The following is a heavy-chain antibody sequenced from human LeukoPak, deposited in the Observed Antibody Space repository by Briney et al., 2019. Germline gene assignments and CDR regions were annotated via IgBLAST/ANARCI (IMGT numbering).Heavy chain of an antibody. CDR1: GGSISSYY. Sequence: PSETLSLTCTVSGGSISSYYWSWIRQPPGKGLEWIGYIYYSGSTNYNPPLKSRVTISVDTSKNQFSLKLSSVTAADTAVYYCARGVYFDPWGQGTLVTVSS. CDR2: IYYSGST. V-gene: IGHV4-59*01. CDR3: ARGVYFDP. D-gene: IGHD6-13*01. J-gene: IGHJ5*02.